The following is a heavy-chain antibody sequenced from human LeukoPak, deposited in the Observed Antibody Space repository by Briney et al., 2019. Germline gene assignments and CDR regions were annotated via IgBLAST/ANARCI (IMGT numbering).Heavy chain of an antibody. V-gene: IGHV4-39*01. CDR3: ARPSYSSSSA. D-gene: IGHD6-6*01. Sequence: SETLSLTCTVSGGSISSSSYYWGWIRQPPGKGLEWIGSIYYSGSTYYNPSLKSRVTISVDTSKNQFSLKLSSVTAADTAVYYCARPSYSSSSAWGQGTLVTVSS. CDR2: IYYSGST. J-gene: IGHJ5*02. CDR1: GGSISSSSYY.